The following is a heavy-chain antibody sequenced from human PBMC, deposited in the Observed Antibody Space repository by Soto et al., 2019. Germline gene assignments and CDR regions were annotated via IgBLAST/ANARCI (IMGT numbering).Heavy chain of an antibody. J-gene: IGHJ5*02. D-gene: IGHD1-26*01. CDR1: GESFSGYY. CDR3: ARGRRFSESYYAARPNWFDP. Sequence: SETLSLTCAVYGESFSGYYWSWIRQPPRKGLEWIGEINHSGSTNYNPSLKSRITISVDTSKNSFSLKRSSVTAADTAVYYCARGRRFSESYYAARPNWFDPWGQGTLVTVSS. CDR2: INHSGST. V-gene: IGHV4-34*01.